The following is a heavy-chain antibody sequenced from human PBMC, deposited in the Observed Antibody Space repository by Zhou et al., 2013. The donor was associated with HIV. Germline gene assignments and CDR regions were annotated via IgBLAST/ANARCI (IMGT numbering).Heavy chain of an antibody. CDR2: ISAHRGDT. V-gene: IGHV1-18*01. Sequence: QVQLVQSGAAVKKPGASVRVSCKASGYIFTSYGITWVRQAPGQRLEWMGWISAHRGDTSYAQKLHGRVTMTTDTSTSTAYMELRSLRSDDTAVYYCARDRDVVVPGMPMSVHDALQIWGQGTMVTVSS. J-gene: IGHJ3*02. CDR3: ARDRDVVVPGMPMSVHDALQI. CDR1: GYIFTSYG. D-gene: IGHD2-2*01.